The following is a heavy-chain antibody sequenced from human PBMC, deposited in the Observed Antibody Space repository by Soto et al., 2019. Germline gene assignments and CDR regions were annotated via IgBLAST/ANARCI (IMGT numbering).Heavy chain of an antibody. CDR3: ARRQISPPTRGAASARGGMDV. CDR2: IWNDGNGY. J-gene: IGHJ6*02. D-gene: IGHD6-13*01. CDR1: GFKFNNYG. Sequence: QVQLVESGGGVVQPGRSLRLSRAASGFKFNNYGMHWVRQAPGKGLEWVAVIWNDGNGYYYANSVKGRFTISRDNSKNTLYLQMSSLRAEDTAVYYCARRQISPPTRGAASARGGMDVWGQGTTVTVSS. V-gene: IGHV3-33*01.